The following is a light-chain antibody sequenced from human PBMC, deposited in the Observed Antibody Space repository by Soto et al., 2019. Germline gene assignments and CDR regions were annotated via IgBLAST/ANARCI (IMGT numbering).Light chain of an antibody. CDR2: EVS. CDR1: SSDVGGYNY. CDR3: SSYTSSTTPVYV. Sequence: QSALTQPASVSGSPGQSITISCTGTSSDVGGYNYVSWYQQHPGKAPKLMIYEVSNRPSGVSNRFSGSESGNTASLTISGLQAEDEADYYCSSYTSSTTPVYVFGTGTKLTVL. J-gene: IGLJ1*01. V-gene: IGLV2-14*01.